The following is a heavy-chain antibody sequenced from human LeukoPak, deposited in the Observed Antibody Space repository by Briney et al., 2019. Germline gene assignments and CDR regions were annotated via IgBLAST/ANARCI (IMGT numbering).Heavy chain of an antibody. V-gene: IGHV3-23*01. Sequence: GGSLTLSCAASGFTFSSYAMSWVRQAPGKGLEWVSTISSSGDSTYYADSVKGRFTISRDNSKNTLYLQMSSLRAEVTAVYYCAKAKYCSAGTCYFDYWGQGTLVTVSS. J-gene: IGHJ4*02. CDR2: ISSSGDST. D-gene: IGHD2-15*01. CDR1: GFTFSSYA. CDR3: AKAKYCSAGTCYFDY.